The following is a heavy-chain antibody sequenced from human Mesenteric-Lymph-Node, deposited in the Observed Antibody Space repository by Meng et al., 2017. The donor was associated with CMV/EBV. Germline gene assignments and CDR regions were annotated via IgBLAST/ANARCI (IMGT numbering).Heavy chain of an antibody. CDR1: GYY. V-gene: IGHV1-2*02. Sequence: GYYIHWVRQAPGQGLEWMGWMNPRNGFTNFAQQFQGRVTMTRDTSITTAYMELNRLKSDDTAVYYCARFSSFTTSLLVAGSLYFDYWGQGTLVTVSS. CDR3: ARFSSFTTSLLVAGSLYFDY. CDR2: MNPRNGFT. D-gene: IGHD2-15*01. J-gene: IGHJ4*02.